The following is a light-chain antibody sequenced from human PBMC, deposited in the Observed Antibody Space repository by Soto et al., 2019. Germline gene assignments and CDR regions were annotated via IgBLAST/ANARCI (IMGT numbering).Light chain of an antibody. Sequence: QSVLTQPPSASGTPGQRVTISCSGSSSNIGTNTVSWYQHLPGTAPKLLIYNNNQRPSGVPDRFSGSKSGTSASLAISGLQSEDEADYYGAAWADSLSGHVVFGTGTKLTVL. CDR3: AAWADSLSGHVV. J-gene: IGLJ1*01. CDR1: SSNIGTNT. V-gene: IGLV1-44*01. CDR2: NNN.